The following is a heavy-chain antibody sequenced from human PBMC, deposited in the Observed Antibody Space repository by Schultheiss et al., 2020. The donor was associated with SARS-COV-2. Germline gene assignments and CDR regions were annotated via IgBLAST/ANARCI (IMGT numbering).Heavy chain of an antibody. CDR1: GFTFSSSS. CDR3: ARVGAAAGNDY. V-gene: IGHV3-21*01. D-gene: IGHD6-13*01. CDR2: ISSSSSYI. Sequence: GGSLRLSCAASGFTFSSSSMNWLRQAPGKGLEWVSSISSSSSYIYYADSVKGRFTISRDNAKNSLYLQMNSLRAEDTAVYYCARVGAAAGNDYWGQGTLVTVSS. J-gene: IGHJ4*02.